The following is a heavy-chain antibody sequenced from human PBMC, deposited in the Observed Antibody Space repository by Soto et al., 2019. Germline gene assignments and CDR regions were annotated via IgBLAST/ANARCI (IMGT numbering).Heavy chain of an antibody. CDR1: GFTFSSYE. Sequence: PGVSLRLSCAASGFTFSSYEMNWVRQAPGKGLEWVSYISSSGSTIYYADSVKGRFTISRDNAKNSLYLQMNSLRAEDTAVYYCARDFVYYDSSGYSPYYYYYGMDVWGQGTTVTVS. CDR3: ARDFVYYDSSGYSPYYYYYGMDV. J-gene: IGHJ6*02. D-gene: IGHD3-22*01. V-gene: IGHV3-48*03. CDR2: ISSSGSTI.